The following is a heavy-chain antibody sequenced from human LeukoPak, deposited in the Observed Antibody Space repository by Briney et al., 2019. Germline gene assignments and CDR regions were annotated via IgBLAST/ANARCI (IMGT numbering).Heavy chain of an antibody. Sequence: GGSLRLSCAASGFTFSSYAMSWVRQAPGKGLEWVSVIYSGGSTYYADSVKGRFTISRDNSKNTLYLQMNSLKTEDTAVYYCTTDFSGFDYWGQGTLVTVSS. CDR3: TTDFSGFDY. CDR2: IYSGGST. D-gene: IGHD2/OR15-2a*01. V-gene: IGHV3-23*03. CDR1: GFTFSSYA. J-gene: IGHJ4*02.